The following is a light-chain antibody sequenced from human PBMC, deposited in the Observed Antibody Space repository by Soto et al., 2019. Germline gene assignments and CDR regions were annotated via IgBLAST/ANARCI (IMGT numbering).Light chain of an antibody. V-gene: IGLV1-51*01. CDR3: GTWDSSLSAYV. J-gene: IGLJ1*01. CDR2: DNN. Sequence: QSGLTQPRSVTEAPGRKVTISCSGSSSNIGNNYVSWYQQLPGTAPKLLIYDNNKRPSGIPDRFSGSKSGTSATLGITGLQTGDEADYYCGTWDSSLSAYVFGTGTKVTVL. CDR1: SSNIGNNY.